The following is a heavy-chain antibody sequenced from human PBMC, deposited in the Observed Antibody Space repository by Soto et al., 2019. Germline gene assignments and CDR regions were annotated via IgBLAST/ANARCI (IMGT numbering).Heavy chain of an antibody. V-gene: IGHV1-2*02. CDR2: INPNSGGT. J-gene: IGHJ3*02. D-gene: IGHD3-22*01. CDR3: ASRSRADYYDSSGYPHI. Sequence: GASVKVSCKASGYTFTGYYMHWVRQAPGQGLEWMGWINPNSGGTNYAQKFQGRVTMTRDTSISTAYMELSRLRSDDTAVYYCASRSRADYYDSSGYPHIWGQGTMVTVSS. CDR1: GYTFTGYY.